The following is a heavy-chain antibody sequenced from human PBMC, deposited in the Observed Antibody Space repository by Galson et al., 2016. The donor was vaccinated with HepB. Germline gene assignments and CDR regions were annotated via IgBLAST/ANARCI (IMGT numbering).Heavy chain of an antibody. Sequence: SVKVSCKASGYTFTRYGISWVRQAPGQGLEWMGWISVHNGNTNYVDKLQGRVTLTTDTSTSTAYMELRSLRSDDTAVYYCARGRSKPKYDTSGYYLYYYYYMDVWGKGTTVTVSS. V-gene: IGHV1-18*04. CDR3: ARGRSKPKYDTSGYYLYYYYYMDV. J-gene: IGHJ6*03. CDR2: ISVHNGNT. CDR1: GYTFTRYG. D-gene: IGHD3-22*01.